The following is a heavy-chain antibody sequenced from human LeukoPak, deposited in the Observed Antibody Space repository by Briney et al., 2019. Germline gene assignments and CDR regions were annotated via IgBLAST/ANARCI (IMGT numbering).Heavy chain of an antibody. CDR3: ARGDKFSGDY. CDR2: IHQDGNEK. V-gene: IGHV3-7*04. CDR1: GFTFSTYW. J-gene: IGHJ4*02. D-gene: IGHD2-15*01. Sequence: PGGSLRLSCAAPGFTFSTYWMSWDRQAPGKGLEWVANIHQDGNEKYYVDSVKGRFTISRDNAKNSLYLQMNSLRAEDTAVYYCARGDKFSGDYWGQGTLVTVSS.